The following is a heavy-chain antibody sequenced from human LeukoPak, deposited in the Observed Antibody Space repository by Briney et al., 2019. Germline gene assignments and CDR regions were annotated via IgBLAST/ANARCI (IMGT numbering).Heavy chain of an antibody. Sequence: GGSLRLSCAASGFTFSSFAMSWVRQAPGQGLEWVSAISDNSGNTYYADSVKGRFTISRDNSENTLYLQMNSLRAEDTAVYYCAKRVDSSGYRGPFDYWGQGTLVTVSS. CDR3: AKRVDSSGYRGPFDY. V-gene: IGHV3-23*01. J-gene: IGHJ4*02. CDR1: GFTFSSFA. CDR2: ISDNSGNT. D-gene: IGHD3-22*01.